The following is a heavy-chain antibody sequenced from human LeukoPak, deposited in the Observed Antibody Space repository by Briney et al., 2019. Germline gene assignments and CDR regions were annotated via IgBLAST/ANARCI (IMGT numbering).Heavy chain of an antibody. D-gene: IGHD3-16*02. Sequence: PSETLSLTCAVYGGSFSGYYGSWIPRPPGRGGEGIGEFNYNGRTNYNPPLKSPVTISVDTSKNQFSLKLSSVTAADTAVYYCARGRGDYVWGSYRHGLNYWGQGTLVTVSS. V-gene: IGHV4-34*01. CDR2: FNYNGRT. CDR1: GGSFSGYY. CDR3: ARGRGDYVWGSYRHGLNY. J-gene: IGHJ4*02.